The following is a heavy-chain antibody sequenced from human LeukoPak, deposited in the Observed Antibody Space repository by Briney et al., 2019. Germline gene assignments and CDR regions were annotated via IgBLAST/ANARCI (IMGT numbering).Heavy chain of an antibody. V-gene: IGHV4-59*08. CDR2: VYYTGST. CDR3: ARHRVWVGQWTGFDY. Sequence: PSQTLSLIWTVVAASISTYYCSSGRHPPGNGLELVGYVYYTGSTNYSPSLNSRLTISVDTAKNQFSLKLSSVTAADTAVYYCARHRVWVGQWTGFDYWGQGTLVTVSS. CDR1: AASISTYY. D-gene: IGHD3/OR15-3a*01. J-gene: IGHJ4*02.